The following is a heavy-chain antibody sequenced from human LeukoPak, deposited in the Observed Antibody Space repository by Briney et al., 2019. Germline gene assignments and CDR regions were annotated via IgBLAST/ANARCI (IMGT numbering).Heavy chain of an antibody. CDR1: SGSINNYY. CDR3: ARANQSSETAFDI. CDR2: ILFSGST. J-gene: IGHJ3*02. V-gene: IGHV4-59*01. Sequence: SETLSLTCTVSSGSINNYYWSWIRQTPGKGLEWIGSILFSGSTNYNPSVKRRGTISVDTSKNQFSLKLSSVTAADTAVYYCARANQSSETAFDIWGQGSVVIVTS. D-gene: IGHD1-14*01.